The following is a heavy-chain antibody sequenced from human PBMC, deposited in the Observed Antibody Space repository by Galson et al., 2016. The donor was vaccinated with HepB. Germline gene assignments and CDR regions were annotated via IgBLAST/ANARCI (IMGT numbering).Heavy chain of an antibody. J-gene: IGHJ4*02. CDR2: ISNNGGGT. D-gene: IGHD6-19*01. V-gene: IGHV3-23*01. Sequence: LRLSCAASGFSFSSYTMSWVRQAPGKGLEWVSTISNNGGGTFYADTVKGRFTISRANSKNTLYLQMNSLRAEDTAVYYCAKVPSSGWYFDNWGQGTQVTVSS. CDR3: AKVPSSGWYFDN. CDR1: GFSFSSYT.